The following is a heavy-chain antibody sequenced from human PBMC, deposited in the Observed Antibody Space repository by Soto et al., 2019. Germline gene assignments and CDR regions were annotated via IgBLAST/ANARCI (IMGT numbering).Heavy chain of an antibody. CDR2: LHYSGST. CDR3: ARNSRGYYRTFEY. Sequence: SSETLSLTCTFSVDSISSSTYYCGWIRQPPGKRLEWIGSLHYSGSTYYNPSLMSRVTVSVDTSKNQFSLKLSSVTAADTAVYYCARNSRGYYRTFEYWGQGTLVNVSS. V-gene: IGHV4-39*01. D-gene: IGHD3-22*01. CDR1: VDSISSSTYY. J-gene: IGHJ4*02.